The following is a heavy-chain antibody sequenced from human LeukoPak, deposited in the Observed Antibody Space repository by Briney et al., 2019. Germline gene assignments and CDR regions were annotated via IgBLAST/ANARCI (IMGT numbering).Heavy chain of an antibody. CDR2: VHSSGST. Sequence: SESLSLTCSVSGGSVSGHYWSWIRQPPGKGLEWIGYVHSSGSTSYNPSLKSRVTILVDTSQNQFSLKLSSVTAADTAVYYCAREPSYGDYEAGLNWFDPWGQGTLVTVSS. V-gene: IGHV4-59*02. CDR1: GGSVSGHY. D-gene: IGHD4-17*01. CDR3: AREPSYGDYEAGLNWFDP. J-gene: IGHJ5*02.